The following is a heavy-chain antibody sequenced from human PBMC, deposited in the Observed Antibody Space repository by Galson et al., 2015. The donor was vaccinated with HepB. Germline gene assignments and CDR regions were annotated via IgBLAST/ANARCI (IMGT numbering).Heavy chain of an antibody. CDR2: IYYSGST. D-gene: IGHD7-27*01. Sequence: TLSLTCTVSGGSISSGGYYWSWIRQHPGKSLEWIGYIYYSGSTYYNPSLKSRVTISVDTSKNQFSLKLSSVTAADTAVYYCAREYAGDDWYFDLWGRGTLVTVSS. CDR3: AREYAGDDWYFDL. CDR1: GGSISSGGYY. J-gene: IGHJ2*01. V-gene: IGHV4-31*03.